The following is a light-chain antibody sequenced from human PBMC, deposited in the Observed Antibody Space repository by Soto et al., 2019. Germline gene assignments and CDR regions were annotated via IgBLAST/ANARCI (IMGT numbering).Light chain of an antibody. J-gene: IGLJ1*01. V-gene: IGLV2-14*03. CDR1: SSDVGGYNY. CDR2: DVS. Sequence: QSALTQAASVSGSPGQSITISCTGTSSDVGGYNYVSWYQQHPGKAPKLVIYDVSNRPSGVSNRFSGSKSGDTASLTISGLQAEDEAVYYCSSYTSSTSYVFGTGTKLTVL. CDR3: SSYTSSTSYV.